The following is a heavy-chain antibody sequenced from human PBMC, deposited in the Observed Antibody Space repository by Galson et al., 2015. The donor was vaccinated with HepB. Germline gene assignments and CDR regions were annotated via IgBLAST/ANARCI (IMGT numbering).Heavy chain of an antibody. CDR3: AHSHIGVEGIYKEEKSFDS. CDR1: ELSLSTSGVS. CDR2: IYWDDDK. V-gene: IGHV2-5*02. J-gene: IGHJ4*02. Sequence: PALVKPTQTLTLTCTFSELSLSTSGVSVGWIRKPPGKALEWLALIYWDDDKRYSPSLQRRLSITKDTSKSQVVLTMTNMDPVDTATYYCAHSHIGVEGIYKEEKSFDSWGQGTLVIVSS. D-gene: IGHD2-2*01.